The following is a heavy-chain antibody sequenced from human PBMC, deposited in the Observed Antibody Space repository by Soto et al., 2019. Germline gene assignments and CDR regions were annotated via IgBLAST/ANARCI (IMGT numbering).Heavy chain of an antibody. CDR1: GGALRNNA. CDR2: IIPIFGTT. D-gene: IGHD2-2*01. CDR3: ARAPRYTGYADRGRFDP. Sequence: QVQLVQSGAEVKKPGSSVRVSCKASGGALRNNAITWVRQVPGQGLAWMGEIIPIFGTTKFAQKFQGRVTITEDKFTNTTYMDLSSLRSEDTAISYRARAPRYTGYADRGRFDPWGQGTLVTVSS. J-gene: IGHJ5*02. V-gene: IGHV1-69*06.